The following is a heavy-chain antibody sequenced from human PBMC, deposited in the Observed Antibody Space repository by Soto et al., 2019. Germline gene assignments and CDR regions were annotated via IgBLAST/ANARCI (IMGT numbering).Heavy chain of an antibody. V-gene: IGHV3-23*01. J-gene: IGHJ4*02. CDR2: ISGSGGST. Sequence: GGSLRLSCAASGFTFSSYAMSWVRQAPGKGLEWVSAISGSGGSTYYADSVKGRFTISRDNSKNTLYLQMNSLRAEDTAVYYCATCRATIFGVAQSGYYFDYWGQGTLVTVSS. CDR3: ATCRATIFGVAQSGYYFDY. CDR1: GFTFSSYA. D-gene: IGHD3-3*01.